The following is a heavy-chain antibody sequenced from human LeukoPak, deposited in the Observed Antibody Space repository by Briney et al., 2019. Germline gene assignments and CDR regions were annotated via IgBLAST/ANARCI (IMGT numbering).Heavy chain of an antibody. CDR2: ISASSGTI. CDR3: ARGGYGDSLEPDLPDDY. D-gene: IGHD4-17*01. CDR1: GFTFSSYS. J-gene: IGHJ4*02. Sequence: PGGSLRLSCAASGFTFSSYSMNWVRQAPGKGLEWVSHISASSGTIYYADSVKGRFTISRDNAKNSLYLQMNSLRAEDTAVYYCARGGYGDSLEPDLPDDYWGQGTLVTVSS. V-gene: IGHV3-48*04.